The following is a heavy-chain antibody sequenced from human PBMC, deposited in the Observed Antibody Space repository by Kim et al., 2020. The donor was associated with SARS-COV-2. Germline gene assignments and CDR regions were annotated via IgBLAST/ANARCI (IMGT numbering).Heavy chain of an antibody. CDR1: GGSISSYY. CDR3: ARGPPYYDILTGPPAFDI. V-gene: IGHV4-59*13. J-gene: IGHJ3*02. D-gene: IGHD3-9*01. CDR2: IYYSGST. Sequence: SETLSLTCTVSGGSISSYYWSWIRQPPGKGLEWIGYIYYSGSTNYNPSLKSRVTISVDTSKNQFSLKLSSVTAADTAVYYCARGPPYYDILTGPPAFDIWGQGTMVTVSS.